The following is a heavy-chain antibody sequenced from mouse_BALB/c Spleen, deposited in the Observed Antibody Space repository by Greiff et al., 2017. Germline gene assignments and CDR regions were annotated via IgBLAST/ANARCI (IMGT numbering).Heavy chain of an antibody. Sequence: EVKLVESGGGLVKPGGSLKLSCAASGFTFSSYAMSWVRQTPEKRLEWVASISSGGSTYYPDSVKGRFTISRDNPRNILYLQMSSLRSEDTAMYYCARGLDYGMDYWGQGTSVTVSS. J-gene: IGHJ4*01. V-gene: IGHV5-6-5*01. CDR3: ARGLDYGMDY. CDR1: GFTFSSYA. CDR2: ISSGGST.